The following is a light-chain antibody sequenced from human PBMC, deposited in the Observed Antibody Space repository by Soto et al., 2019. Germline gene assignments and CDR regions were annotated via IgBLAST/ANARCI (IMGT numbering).Light chain of an antibody. J-gene: IGKJ1*01. CDR1: ESVSSN. V-gene: IGKV3-15*01. CDR2: GAS. CDR3: QQYNNWPRRT. Sequence: EIVMTQSPATLSVSPGERSTLSCRASESVSSNLAWYQQKPGQAPWLLIYGASTRATGIPARFSGSGSGTEFTLTISSLQSEDFAVYYCQQYNNWPRRTFGQGTKVDIK.